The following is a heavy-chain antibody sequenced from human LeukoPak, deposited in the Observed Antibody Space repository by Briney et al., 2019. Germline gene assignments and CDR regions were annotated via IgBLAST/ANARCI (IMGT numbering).Heavy chain of an antibody. Sequence: SETLSLTCTVSGGSIKTYYWSWSRQSPGKGLEWIGSMSYSGTSNYIPSLKSRVSMTIDISKNQFSLKLTSVTAADTALYFCAAGSRPYYFYYMAVWGTGTAVTVSS. CDR1: GGSIKTYY. CDR2: MSYSGTS. V-gene: IGHV4-59*08. CDR3: AAGSRPYYFYYMAV. J-gene: IGHJ6*03.